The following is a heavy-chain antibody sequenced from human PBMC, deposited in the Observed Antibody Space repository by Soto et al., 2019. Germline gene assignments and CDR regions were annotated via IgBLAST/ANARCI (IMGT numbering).Heavy chain of an antibody. J-gene: IGHJ4*02. CDR1: GGSFSGYY. D-gene: IGHD3-10*01. CDR2: INHSGST. Sequence: SDPLSLTCAVYGGSFSGYYWSWIRQPPGKGLEWIGEINHSGSTNYNPSLKSRVTISLDTSRNQFSLQLSSVTAADTAVYYCARGGRGWFVAYSFDYWGQRTLITVSS. CDR3: ARGGRGWFVAYSFDY. V-gene: IGHV4-34*01.